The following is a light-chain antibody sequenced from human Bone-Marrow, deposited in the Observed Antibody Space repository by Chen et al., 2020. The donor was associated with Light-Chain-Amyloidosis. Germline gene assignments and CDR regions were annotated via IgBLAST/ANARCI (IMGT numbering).Light chain of an antibody. J-gene: IGKJ4*01. Sequence: EIVLTQSPGTLSLSPGEGANLSCRVSQTISSNYLTWYQQKFGQAPRLLIYGSSSRATGIPDRFTGSGSGTDFTLTINRLETEDFAMYYCQQYGTSPLTFGGGTKVKSK. CDR2: GSS. V-gene: IGKV3-20*01. CDR3: QQYGTSPLT. CDR1: QTISSNY.